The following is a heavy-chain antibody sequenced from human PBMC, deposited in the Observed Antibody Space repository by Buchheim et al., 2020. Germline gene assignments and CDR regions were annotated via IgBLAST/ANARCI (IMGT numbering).Heavy chain of an antibody. Sequence: QVQLVQSGAEVKKPGASVKVSCKASGYTFTNYYLHWVRQAPGQGLEWVGIINPSGGSTNYAQKFQDRIAMTRDTSTTPVSMELSSLKSEDTAVYYCARDLSFGESIDYWGQGTL. CDR3: ARDLSFGESIDY. J-gene: IGHJ4*02. V-gene: IGHV1-46*01. CDR1: GYTFTNYY. CDR2: INPSGGST. D-gene: IGHD3-10*01.